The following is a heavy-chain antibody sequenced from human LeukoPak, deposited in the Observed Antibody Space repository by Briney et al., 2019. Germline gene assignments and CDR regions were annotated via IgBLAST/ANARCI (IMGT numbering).Heavy chain of an antibody. Sequence: GASVKVSCKASGGSFSNYVITWVRQAPGQGLEWMGRIIPMLDISTYAQKFQGRVTITADKSTSTAYMALSSLRSEDTAVYYCAAGATGLHDAFDYWGLGTLVTVSP. CDR1: GGSFSNYV. V-gene: IGHV1-69*04. D-gene: IGHD1-26*01. J-gene: IGHJ4*02. CDR3: AAGATGLHDAFDY. CDR2: IIPMLDIS.